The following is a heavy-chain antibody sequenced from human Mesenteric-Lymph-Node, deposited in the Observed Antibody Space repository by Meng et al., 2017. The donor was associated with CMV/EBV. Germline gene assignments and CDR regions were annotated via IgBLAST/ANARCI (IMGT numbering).Heavy chain of an antibody. V-gene: IGHV1-69*01. D-gene: IGHD6-13*01. CDR3: ARDGKGIAAAGTPHWYFDL. Sequence: TFSSYAISWVRQAPGQGLEWMGGIIPIFGTANYAQKFQGRVTITADESTSTAYMELSSLRSEDTAVYYCARDGKGIAAAGTPHWYFDLWGQGTLVTVSS. CDR2: IIPIFGTA. J-gene: IGHJ2*01. CDR1: TFSSYA.